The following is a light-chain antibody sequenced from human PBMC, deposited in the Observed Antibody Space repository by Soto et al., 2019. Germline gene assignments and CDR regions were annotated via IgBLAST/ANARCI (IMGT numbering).Light chain of an antibody. CDR1: QSISNW. CDR3: QQYKSYAVS. V-gene: IGKV1-5*03. J-gene: IGKJ2*03. Sequence: DIQMTQSPSTLSTSVGDRVTITCRASQSISNWLAWYQQKPGKAPKLLIYKASTLESGVPSRFSGSGSGTEFTLPINSLQPDDFATYYCQQYKSYAVSFGQGTKLEIK. CDR2: KAS.